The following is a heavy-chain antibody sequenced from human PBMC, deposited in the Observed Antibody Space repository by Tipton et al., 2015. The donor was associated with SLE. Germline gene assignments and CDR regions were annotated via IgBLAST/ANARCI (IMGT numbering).Heavy chain of an antibody. Sequence: LRLSCTVSGGSMSSSNYYWGWIRQPPGKGLEWIGSIYYSGSTYYNPSLKSRVTISVDTSKNQFSLNLSSVTAADTAVYYCARSVGTWGSQYFDLWGRGTLVTVSS. CDR1: GGSMSSSNYY. D-gene: IGHD7-27*01. CDR2: IYYSGST. CDR3: ARSVGTWGSQYFDL. J-gene: IGHJ2*01. V-gene: IGHV4-39*07.